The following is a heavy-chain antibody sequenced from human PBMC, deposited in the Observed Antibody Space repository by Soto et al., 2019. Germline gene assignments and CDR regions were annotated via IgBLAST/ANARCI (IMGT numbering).Heavy chain of an antibody. Sequence: EVQLVESGGGWVQPGGSLTLSCAASGLSFSGSAMHWVRQASGKGLEWVGRIRSKGNSYATAYAASVKGRFIISRDDSKTTAYLQMNSLKTEDTDVYYCTPGPNYDILTDHYSGIDVWGQGTTVTVSS. CDR2: IRSKGNSYAT. J-gene: IGHJ6*02. D-gene: IGHD3-9*01. V-gene: IGHV3-73*02. CDR1: GLSFSGSA. CDR3: TPGPNYDILTDHYSGIDV.